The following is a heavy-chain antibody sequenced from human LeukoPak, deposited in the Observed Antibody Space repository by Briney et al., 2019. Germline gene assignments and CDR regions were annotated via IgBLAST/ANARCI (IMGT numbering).Heavy chain of an antibody. CDR3: ARARVPRAIAAAVNWFDP. V-gene: IGHV4-34*01. J-gene: IGHJ5*02. CDR2: INHSGST. CDR1: GWSFSGYY. D-gene: IGHD6-13*01. Sequence: PSETLSLSCAVSGWSFSGYYWSWIRQPPGKGLEWIGEINHSGSTNYNPSVKSRVTISVDTSKNQFSLKPSSVTAADTAVYYCARARVPRAIAAAVNWFDPWGQGTLVTVSS.